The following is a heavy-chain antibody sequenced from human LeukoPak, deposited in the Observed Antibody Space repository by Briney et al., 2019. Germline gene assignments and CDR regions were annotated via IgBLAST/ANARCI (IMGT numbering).Heavy chain of an antibody. V-gene: IGHV4-39*07. CDR3: ATNQGSYYYDSSGFADS. CDR2: IYYSGST. J-gene: IGHJ4*02. D-gene: IGHD3-22*01. Sequence: SETLSLTCTVSGGSISSSSYYWGWIRQPPGKGLEWIGSIYYSGSTYYNPSLKSRVTISVDTSKNQFSLKLSSVTAADTAVYYCATNQGSYYYDSSGFADSWGQGTLVTVSS. CDR1: GGSISSSSYY.